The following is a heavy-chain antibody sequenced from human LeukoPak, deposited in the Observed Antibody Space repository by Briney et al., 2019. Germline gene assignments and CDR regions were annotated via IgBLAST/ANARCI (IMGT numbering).Heavy chain of an antibody. CDR3: ARRAAGIAGWDYMDV. D-gene: IGHD6-13*01. J-gene: IGHJ6*03. CDR1: GFTVSSNY. V-gene: IGHV3-53*01. CDR2: IYSGGST. Sequence: PGGSLRLSCAASGFTVSSNYMSWVRQAPGKGLEWVSVIYSGGSTYYADSVKGRFTISRDNSKNTLYLQMNSLRAEDTAVYYCARRAAGIAGWDYMDVWGKGTTVTVSS.